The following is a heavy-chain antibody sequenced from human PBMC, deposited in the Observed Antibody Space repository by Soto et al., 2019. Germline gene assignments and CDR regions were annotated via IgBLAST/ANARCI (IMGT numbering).Heavy chain of an antibody. CDR1: GYTFTIYS. CDR3: ASSNIAAAPYGMXV. V-gene: IGHV1-3*01. CDR2: INAGNGNT. D-gene: IGHD6-13*01. Sequence: ASVKVSCKASGYTFTIYSMHWVRQAPGQRLEWMGWINAGNGNTKYSQKFQGRVTITRDTSASTAYMELSSLRSEDTAVYYCASSNIAAAPYGMXVWGQGTTVXVSS. J-gene: IGHJ6*02.